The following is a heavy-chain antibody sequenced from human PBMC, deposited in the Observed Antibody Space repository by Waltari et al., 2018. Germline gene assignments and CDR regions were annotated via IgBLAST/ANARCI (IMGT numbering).Heavy chain of an antibody. Sequence: QVQLQESGPGLVKPSETLSLPCTVSGGSISSYYLSWIRQPAGKGLEWIGRIYTSGSTNYNPSLKSRVTMSVDTSKNQFSLKLSSVTAADTAVYYCARDVNWNYGGDDAFDIWGQGTMVTVSS. D-gene: IGHD1-7*01. CDR2: IYTSGST. CDR1: GGSISSYY. V-gene: IGHV4-4*07. J-gene: IGHJ3*02. CDR3: ARDVNWNYGGDDAFDI.